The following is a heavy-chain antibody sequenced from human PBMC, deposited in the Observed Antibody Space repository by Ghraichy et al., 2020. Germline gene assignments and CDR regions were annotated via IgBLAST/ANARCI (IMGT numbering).Heavy chain of an antibody. V-gene: IGHV4-59*01. CDR2: IYSSGSS. D-gene: IGHD5-24*01. CDR3: ARDGRYTGTFDI. CDR1: GISMTSDY. Sequence: SETLSLTCNVSGISMTSDYWNWIRHAPAKGLEWIGYIYSSGSSKVKPSVKSRVTLSLEMSQRQFTLRLTAVTVDDTAVYYCARDGRYTGTFDIWGQGTMVTVSS. J-gene: IGHJ3*02.